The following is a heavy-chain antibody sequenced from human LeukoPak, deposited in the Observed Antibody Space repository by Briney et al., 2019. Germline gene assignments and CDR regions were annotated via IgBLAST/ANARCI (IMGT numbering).Heavy chain of an antibody. CDR1: GFTFSTYD. V-gene: IGHV3-23*01. CDR3: PKSALFDFCSGSPPPTFDY. D-gene: IGHD3-3*01. CDR2: ISSSGGST. J-gene: IGHJ4*02. Sequence: GGSLRLSCAASGFTFSTYDMSWVRQAPGKGLERVSGISSSGGSTYYADSMKSRFTISRDNSQTKLYLQMNSLRAEDTAVYYCPKSALFDFCSGSPPPTFDYWGQGALVTVSS.